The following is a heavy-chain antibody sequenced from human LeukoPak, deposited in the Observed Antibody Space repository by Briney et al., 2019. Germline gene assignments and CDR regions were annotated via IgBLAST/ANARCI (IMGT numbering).Heavy chain of an antibody. D-gene: IGHD6-13*01. CDR1: GGTFSSYA. V-gene: IGHV1-69*13. CDR3: ACRGIAAAGTRWFDP. CDR2: IIPIFGTA. J-gene: IGHJ5*02. Sequence: SVKVSCKASGGTFSSYAISWVRQAPGRGLEWMGGIIPIFGTANYAQKFQGRVTITADESTSTAYMELSSLRSEDTAVYYCACRGIAAAGTRWFDPWGQGTLVTVSS.